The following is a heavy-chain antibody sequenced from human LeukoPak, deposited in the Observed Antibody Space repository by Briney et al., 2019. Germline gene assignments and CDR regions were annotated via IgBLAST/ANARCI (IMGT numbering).Heavy chain of an antibody. D-gene: IGHD6-13*01. CDR3: ARGKTTTAAGSAPHNAFDI. Sequence: ASVKVSCKASGYTFTSYDINWVRQATGQGLEWMGWMNPNSGNTGYAQKFQGRVTMTRNTSISTAYMELSSLRSEDTAVYYCARGKTTTAAGSAPHNAFDIWGQGTMVTVSS. V-gene: IGHV1-8*01. J-gene: IGHJ3*02. CDR2: MNPNSGNT. CDR1: GYTFTSYD.